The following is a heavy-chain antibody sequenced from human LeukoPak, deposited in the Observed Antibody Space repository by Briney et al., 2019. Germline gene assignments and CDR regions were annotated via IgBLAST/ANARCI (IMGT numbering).Heavy chain of an antibody. CDR3: ARADYYYYGMAV. V-gene: IGHV4-59*01. CDR1: GGSIRSYY. CDR2: IYYSGST. Sequence: SETLSLTCTVSGGSIRSYYCSWIRQPPGKGLELIGYIYYSGSTNYNPSLKSRVTISVDTSKNQFSLKLSSVTAADTAVYYGARADYYYYGMAVGGQGTTVTVSS. J-gene: IGHJ6*02.